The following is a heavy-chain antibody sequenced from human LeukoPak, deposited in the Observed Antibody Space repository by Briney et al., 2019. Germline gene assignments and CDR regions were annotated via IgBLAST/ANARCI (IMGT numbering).Heavy chain of an antibody. CDR1: GFTFRNTC. V-gene: IGHV3-15*01. J-gene: IGHJ3*02. Sequence: GGSLRLSCAASGFTFRNTCMSWVRQAPGKGLEWVGRIKSKGDGGKTDHAAPVKGRFTISRDDSKNTLNLQMNSLKTEDTAVYYCTTYNSRDAFDIWGQGTMVTVSS. D-gene: IGHD2/OR15-2a*01. CDR2: IKSKGDGGKT. CDR3: TTYNSRDAFDI.